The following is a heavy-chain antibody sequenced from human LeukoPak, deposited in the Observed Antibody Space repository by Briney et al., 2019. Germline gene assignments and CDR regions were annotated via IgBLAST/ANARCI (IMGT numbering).Heavy chain of an antibody. CDR2: ITSSSSYI. CDR1: GFTFSSYS. Sequence: GGSLRLSCAASGFTFSSYSVNWVRQAPGKGLEWVSSITSSSSYIYYADSVKGRFTISRDNAKNSLYLQMNSLRAEDTAVYYCARDRYRGIVATIPLVPFDYWGQGTLVTVSS. CDR3: ARDRYRGIVATIPLVPFDY. D-gene: IGHD5-12*01. J-gene: IGHJ4*02. V-gene: IGHV3-21*01.